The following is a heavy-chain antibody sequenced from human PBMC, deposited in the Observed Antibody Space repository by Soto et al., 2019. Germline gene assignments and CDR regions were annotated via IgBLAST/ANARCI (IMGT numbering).Heavy chain of an antibody. CDR1: GASIDKGDYC. CDR3: ARMGCQYYDSTGHGYYLDY. D-gene: IGHD3-22*01. CDR2: IYHSVTT. Sequence: SETLSLTCAVSGASIDKGDYCCVWIRQPPWSGLEWIGYIYHSVTTYYNPSLKSRVAISVDMSKNQFSLRLNSVTAADTAIYFCARMGCQYYDSTGHGYYLDYWGQGTLVTVSS. V-gene: IGHV4-30-2*01. J-gene: IGHJ4*01.